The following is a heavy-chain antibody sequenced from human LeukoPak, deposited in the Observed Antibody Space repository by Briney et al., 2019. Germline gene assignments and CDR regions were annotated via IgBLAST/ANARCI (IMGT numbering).Heavy chain of an antibody. CDR2: IRGSGGST. J-gene: IGHJ4*02. CDR3: AKETGYGGYDYGDY. Sequence: PGGSLRLSCAASGFTFSSYAMSWVRQAPGKGLEWVSGIRGSGGSTYYADSVKGRFTISREHSKNTLYLQMNSLRAEDTAVYYCAKETGYGGYDYGDYWGQGTLVTVSS. CDR1: GFTFSSYA. D-gene: IGHD5-12*01. V-gene: IGHV3-23*01.